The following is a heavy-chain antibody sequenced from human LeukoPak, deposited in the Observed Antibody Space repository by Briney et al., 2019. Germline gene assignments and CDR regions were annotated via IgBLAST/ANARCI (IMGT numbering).Heavy chain of an antibody. V-gene: IGHV3-48*02. CDR1: GFTFSSYS. J-gene: IGHJ4*02. CDR3: ASNFFWSGQYFDY. CDR2: ISSSSSTI. Sequence: PGGSLRLSCAASGFTFSSYSVNWVRQAPGKGLEWVSYISSSSSTIYYADSVKGRFTISRDNAKNSLYLQMNSLRDEDTAVFYCASNFFWSGQYFDYWGQGTLVTVSS. D-gene: IGHD3-3*01.